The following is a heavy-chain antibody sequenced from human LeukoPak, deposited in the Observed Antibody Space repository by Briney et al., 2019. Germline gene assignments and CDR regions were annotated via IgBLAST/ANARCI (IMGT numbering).Heavy chain of an antibody. Sequence: ASVKVSCKASGYTFTSYGISWVRQAPGQGLEWMGWISAYNGNTNYAQKLQGRVTMTIDTSTSTAYMELRSLRFDDTAVYYCGRDRSPNYDFWSGYPMDVWGKGTTVIVSS. J-gene: IGHJ6*04. D-gene: IGHD3-3*01. CDR2: ISAYNGNT. V-gene: IGHV1-18*01. CDR3: GRDRSPNYDFWSGYPMDV. CDR1: GYTFTSYG.